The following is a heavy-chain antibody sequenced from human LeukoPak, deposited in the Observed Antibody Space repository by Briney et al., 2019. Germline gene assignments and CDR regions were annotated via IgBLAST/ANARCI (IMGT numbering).Heavy chain of an antibody. J-gene: IGHJ4*02. Sequence: GGSLRLSCAASGFTFTTYTMNWVRQAPGKGLEWVSSISSGSGHIYYADSMKGRFTISRDNAKSSLYLQMHSLRVEDTAVYYCARGDGYFTYWGQGTLVTVSS. CDR1: GFTFTTYT. V-gene: IGHV3-21*06. CDR3: ARGDGYFTY. CDR2: ISSGSGHI.